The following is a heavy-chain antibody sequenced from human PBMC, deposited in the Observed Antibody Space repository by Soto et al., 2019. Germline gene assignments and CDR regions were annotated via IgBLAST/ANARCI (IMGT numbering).Heavy chain of an antibody. CDR3: ARYGRRGRRGEYSGYDSPFDY. V-gene: IGHV3-7*01. CDR2: IKQDGSEK. CDR1: GFTFSSYW. J-gene: IGHJ4*02. D-gene: IGHD5-12*01. Sequence: GGSLRLSCAASGFTFSSYWMSWVRQAPGKGLEWVANIKQDGSEKYYVDSVKGRFTISRDNAKNSLYLQMNSLRAEDTAVYYCARYGRRGRRGEYSGYDSPFDYWGQGTLVTVSS.